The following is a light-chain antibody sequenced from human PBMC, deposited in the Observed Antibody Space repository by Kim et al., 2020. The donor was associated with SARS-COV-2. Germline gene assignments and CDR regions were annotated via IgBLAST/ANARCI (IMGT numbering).Light chain of an antibody. V-gene: IGKV3-11*01. CDR2: DAF. Sequence: EIVLTQSPATLSLSPGETATLSCRASQSVSRSLAWYQQKPGQVPRLLIYDAFYRATGIPARFSGSASETDFTLTINSLEPEDVAVYFCQRRTIFGGGTKVDIK. CDR1: QSVSRS. CDR3: QRRTI. J-gene: IGKJ4*01.